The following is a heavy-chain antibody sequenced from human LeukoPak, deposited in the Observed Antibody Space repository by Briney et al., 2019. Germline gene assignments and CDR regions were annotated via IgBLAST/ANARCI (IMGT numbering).Heavy chain of an antibody. Sequence: WIRQASGQGLQWIGSVDYTGVTYYNPALQSRVTISVDTSRNTFSLRLSSVTAADTAVYYCARVRGRDGYFDYWGQGALVTVS. V-gene: IGHV4-39*07. CDR2: VDYTGVT. J-gene: IGHJ4*02. CDR3: ARVRGRDGYFDY. D-gene: IGHD5-24*01.